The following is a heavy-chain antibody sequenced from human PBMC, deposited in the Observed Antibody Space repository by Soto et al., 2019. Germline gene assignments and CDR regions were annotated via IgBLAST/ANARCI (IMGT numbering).Heavy chain of an antibody. J-gene: IGHJ6*02. Sequence: ASVKVSCKASGYTFTSCDINCVRQATGQGLEWMGWMNANSGNTGYAQKFQGRVTMTRNTSISTAYMELSSLRSEDTAVYYCAVLWFGEPYYDYGMDVWGQGTTVTVSS. CDR1: GYTFTSCD. CDR2: MNANSGNT. V-gene: IGHV1-8*01. D-gene: IGHD3-10*01. CDR3: AVLWFGEPYYDYGMDV.